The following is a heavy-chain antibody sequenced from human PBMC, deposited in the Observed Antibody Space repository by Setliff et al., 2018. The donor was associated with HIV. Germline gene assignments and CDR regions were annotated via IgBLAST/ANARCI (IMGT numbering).Heavy chain of an antibody. CDR1: GGSFSSGNYY. D-gene: IGHD2-2*01. CDR3: ARCSTASAHSVSWFDP. V-gene: IGHV4-39*01. CDR2: MSYSGTT. Sequence: PSETLSLTCTVSGGSFSSGNYYWAWIRQPPGEGLEWIGGMSYSGTTYYNPSLKSRVTMSVDTSKNQFSLNLIFVTAADTAVYYCARCSTASAHSVSWFDPWGQGTLVTVSS. J-gene: IGHJ5*02.